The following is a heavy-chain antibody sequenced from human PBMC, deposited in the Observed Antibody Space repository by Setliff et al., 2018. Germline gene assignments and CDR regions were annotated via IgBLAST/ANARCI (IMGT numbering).Heavy chain of an antibody. CDR1: GGTFSSYG. CDR3: ARDRFYNSWSGTSITAPHDAFDI. CDR2: TIPMFGTT. Sequence: GASVKVSCKASGGTFSSYGISWVRQAPGQGLEWMGGTIPMFGTTNYARKFQGRVTMTRDTSTSTVYMEVISLRSEDTAVYFCARDRFYNSWSGTSITAPHDAFDIWGQGTMVTVSS. V-gene: IGHV1-69*05. J-gene: IGHJ3*02. D-gene: IGHD3-3*01.